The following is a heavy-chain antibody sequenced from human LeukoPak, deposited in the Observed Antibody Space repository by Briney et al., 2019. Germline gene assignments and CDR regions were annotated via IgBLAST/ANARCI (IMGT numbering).Heavy chain of an antibody. CDR3: AKGSRSTGVYGMDV. CDR1: GFSFRNAW. V-gene: IGHV3-74*01. D-gene: IGHD2-2*01. Sequence: GGSLRLSCAASGFSFRNAWMHWVRQAPGKGLVWVSRIKGDGSVTVYADSVEGRFTISRDNSKNTLYLQMNSLRAEDTAVYYCAKGSRSTGVYGMDVWGQGTTVTVS. J-gene: IGHJ6*02. CDR2: IKGDGSVT.